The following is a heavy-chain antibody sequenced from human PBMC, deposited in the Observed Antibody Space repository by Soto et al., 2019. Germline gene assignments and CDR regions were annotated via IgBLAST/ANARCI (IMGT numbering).Heavy chain of an antibody. Sequence: QVQLQESGPGLVKPSETLSLTCTVSGGSVSSGSYYWSWIRQPPGKGLEWIGYIYYSGSTNYNPSLKSRGTISVDTSKNQFSLKLSSVTAADTAVYYCARISGYSYGLPPYFDYWGQGTLVTVSS. V-gene: IGHV4-61*01. D-gene: IGHD5-18*01. CDR1: GGSVSSGSYY. CDR3: ARISGYSYGLPPYFDY. J-gene: IGHJ4*02. CDR2: IYYSGST.